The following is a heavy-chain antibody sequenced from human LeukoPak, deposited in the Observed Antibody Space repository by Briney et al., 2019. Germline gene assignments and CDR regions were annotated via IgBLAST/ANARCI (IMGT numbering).Heavy chain of an antibody. CDR1: GFTVSSNY. Sequence: GGSLRLSCAASGFTVSSNYMSWVRQAPGKGLEWVSVIYSGGSTYYADSVKGRFTISRDNSKNTLYLQMNSLRAEDTAVYYCAREPRYYYDSSGYYEDAFDIWGQGTMVTVSS. CDR2: IYSGGST. D-gene: IGHD3-22*01. J-gene: IGHJ3*02. V-gene: IGHV3-66*02. CDR3: AREPRYYYDSSGYYEDAFDI.